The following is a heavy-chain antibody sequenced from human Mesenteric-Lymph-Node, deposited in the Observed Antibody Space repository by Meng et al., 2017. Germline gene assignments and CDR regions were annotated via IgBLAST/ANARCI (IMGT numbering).Heavy chain of an antibody. Sequence: HVQLQQWVSRLLQPSETLSLTCAVNGGSLSGAYWNWIRQPPGKGLEWIGEIIHGGSPSYNPSLKSRVTISIDTSKNQLSLMLSSVTAADTAVYYCARRPTGIDYWGQGTLVTVSS. J-gene: IGHJ4*02. CDR3: ARRPTGIDY. CDR1: GGSLSGAY. D-gene: IGHD2-8*02. CDR2: IIHGGSP. V-gene: IGHV4-34*12.